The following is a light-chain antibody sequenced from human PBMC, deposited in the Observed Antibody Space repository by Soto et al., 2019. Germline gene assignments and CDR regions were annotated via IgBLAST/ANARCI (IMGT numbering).Light chain of an antibody. CDR2: AAS. J-gene: IGKJ3*01. CDR1: QGIANH. CDR3: HKYKSAPYT. V-gene: IGKV1-27*01. Sequence: DIQMTQSPSSLSASVGDRFTITCRASQGIANHLAWYQQKPGKAPNLLIYAASTLQSGVPSRFSGSGFGTDFTLTISSLQPEDVATYYCHKYKSAPYTFGPGTKVDI.